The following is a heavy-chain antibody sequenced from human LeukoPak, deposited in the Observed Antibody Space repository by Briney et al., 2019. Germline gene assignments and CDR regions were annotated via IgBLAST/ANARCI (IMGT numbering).Heavy chain of an antibody. V-gene: IGHV4-4*09. CDR1: GGSLSSYY. CDR2: IYTSGST. D-gene: IGHD2-15*01. J-gene: IGHJ6*03. CDR3: ARLLYYYYMDV. Sequence: SETLSLTCTVSGGSLSSYYWSWIRQPPGKGLEWIGYIYTSGSTNYNPSLTSRVTISVDTSKNQFSLKLSSVTAADTAVYYCARLLYYYYMDVWGKGSTVTVSS.